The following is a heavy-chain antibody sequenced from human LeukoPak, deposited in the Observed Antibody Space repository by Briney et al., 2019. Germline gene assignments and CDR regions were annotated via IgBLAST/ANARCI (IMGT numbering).Heavy chain of an antibody. J-gene: IGHJ4*02. V-gene: IGHV3-74*01. CDR3: ALLMMYAIDFDS. CDR1: GFTLSSYW. CDR2: ISPDGSSA. D-gene: IGHD2-8*01. Sequence: PGGSLRLSCEASGFTLSSYWMQWVRQVPGEGLVWVSRISPDGSSATYADSVKGRFTISRDNAKNTLYLQMNSLRAEDTAVYYCALLMMYAIDFDSWGQGTLVTVSS.